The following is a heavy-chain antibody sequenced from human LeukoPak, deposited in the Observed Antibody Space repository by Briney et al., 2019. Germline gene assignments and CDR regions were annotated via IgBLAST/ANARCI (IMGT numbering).Heavy chain of an antibody. J-gene: IGHJ4*02. V-gene: IGHV3-23*01. D-gene: IGHD6-6*01. CDR2: ISGSGGST. Sequence: PGGSLRLSCAASGFTFSSYAMSWVRQAPGKGLEWVSAISGSGGSTYYADPVKGRFTISRDNSKNTLYLQMNSLRAEDTAVYYCAKNLEYSSSSLDYWGQGTLVTVSS. CDR3: AKNLEYSSSSLDY. CDR1: GFTFSSYA.